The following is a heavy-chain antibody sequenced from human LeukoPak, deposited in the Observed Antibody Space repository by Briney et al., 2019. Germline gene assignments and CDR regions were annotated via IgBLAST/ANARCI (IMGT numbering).Heavy chain of an antibody. CDR2: IYYSGST. V-gene: IGHV4-59*01. D-gene: IGHD2-2*01. Sequence: SETLSLTCTVSGGSISSYYWSWIRQPPGKGLEWIGYIYYSGSTNYNPSLKSRVTMSVDTSKNQFSLKLSSVTAADTAVYYCARAGYAISQGYFDYWGQGTLVTVSS. J-gene: IGHJ4*02. CDR1: GGSISSYY. CDR3: ARAGYAISQGYFDY.